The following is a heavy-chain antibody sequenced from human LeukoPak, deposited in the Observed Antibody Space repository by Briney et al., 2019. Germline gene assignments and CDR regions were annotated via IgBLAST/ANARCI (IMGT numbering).Heavy chain of an antibody. Sequence: SETLSLTCSVSGVSISSYYWSWIRQPPGKGLEWIGNIYYSGSTNYNPALKSRVTISVDMSKNQFSLKLSSVTAADTAVYYCARRRYSSSWYYFDYWGQGTLVTVSS. CDR2: IYYSGST. CDR3: ARRRYSSSWYYFDY. J-gene: IGHJ4*02. V-gene: IGHV4-59*08. CDR1: GVSISSYY. D-gene: IGHD6-13*01.